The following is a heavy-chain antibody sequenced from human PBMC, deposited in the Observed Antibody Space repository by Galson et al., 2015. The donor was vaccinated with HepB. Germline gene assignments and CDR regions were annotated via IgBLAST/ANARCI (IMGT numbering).Heavy chain of an antibody. D-gene: IGHD3-22*01. CDR1: GFTFSDYY. V-gene: IGHV3-11*06. J-gene: IGHJ4*02. Sequence: SLRLSCAASGFTFSDYYMSWIRQAPGKGLEWVSYISSSSSYTNYADSVKGRFTISRDNAKNSLYLQMNSLRAEDTAVYYCAREVITDYYFDYWGQGTLVTVSS. CDR2: ISSSSSYT. CDR3: AREVITDYYFDY.